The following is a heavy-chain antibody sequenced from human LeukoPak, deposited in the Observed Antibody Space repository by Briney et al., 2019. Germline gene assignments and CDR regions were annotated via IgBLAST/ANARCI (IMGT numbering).Heavy chain of an antibody. Sequence: ASVKVSCKASGYTFTSYYMHWVRQAPGQGLEWMGWISAYNGNTNYAQKLQGRVTMTTDTSTSTAYMELRSLRSDNTAVYYCARYTSGTSPKYWGQGTLVTVSS. D-gene: IGHD1-1*01. J-gene: IGHJ4*02. CDR3: ARYTSGTSPKY. CDR1: GYTFTSYY. V-gene: IGHV1-18*04. CDR2: ISAYNGNT.